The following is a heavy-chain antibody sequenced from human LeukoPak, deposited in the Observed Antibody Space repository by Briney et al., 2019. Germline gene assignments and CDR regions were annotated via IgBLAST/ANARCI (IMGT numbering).Heavy chain of an antibody. J-gene: IGHJ5*02. CDR3: ARGIAARPRWFDP. V-gene: IGHV4-59*01. Sequence: SETLSLTRTVSGGSISSYYWSWIRQPPGKGLEWIGYIYYSRSTNYNPSLKSRVTVSVDTSKNQFSLKLSSVTAADTAVYYCARGIAARPRWFDPWGQGTLVTVSS. D-gene: IGHD6-6*01. CDR1: GGSISSYY. CDR2: IYYSRST.